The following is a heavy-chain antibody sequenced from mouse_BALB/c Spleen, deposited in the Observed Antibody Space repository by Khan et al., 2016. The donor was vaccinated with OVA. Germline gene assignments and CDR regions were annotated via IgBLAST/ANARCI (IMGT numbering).Heavy chain of an antibody. CDR1: GYTFTDYA. J-gene: IGHJ4*01. D-gene: IGHD1-2*01. CDR2: ISTYYGDA. Sequence: QVQLKQSGAELVRPGVSVKISCKGSGYTFTDYAMHWVKQSHAKSLEWIGVISTYYGDASYNQKFKGKATMTVDKSSSTAYMELARLTSEDSAIYYCARPSTATAMDYGGQGTSVTGSS. CDR3: ARPSTATAMDY. V-gene: IGHV1S137*01.